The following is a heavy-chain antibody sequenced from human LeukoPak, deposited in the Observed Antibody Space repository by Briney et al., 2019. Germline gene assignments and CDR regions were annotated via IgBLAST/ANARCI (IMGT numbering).Heavy chain of an antibody. CDR1: GSTFSSYA. CDR2: ISAYNGNT. V-gene: IGHV1-18*01. Sequence: ASVKVSCKASGSTFSSYAISWVRQAPGQGLEWMGYISAYNGNTNYAQKFQGRVTMTTDTSTNTVYVELRSLRSDDTAVYYCARVAVAQYYFDYWGQGTLVTVSS. D-gene: IGHD4-23*01. CDR3: ARVAVAQYYFDY. J-gene: IGHJ4*02.